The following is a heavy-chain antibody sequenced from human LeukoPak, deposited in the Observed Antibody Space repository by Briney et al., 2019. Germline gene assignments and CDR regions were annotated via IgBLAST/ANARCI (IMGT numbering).Heavy chain of an antibody. CDR3: ARDGYYYDSSGYLFDY. D-gene: IGHD3-22*01. Sequence: PSETLSLTCTVSGGSISSYYWGWIRQPAGKGLEWSERIYTSGSTNYNPSLKSRVTMSVDTSKNQFSLKLSSVTAADTAVYYCARDGYYYDSSGYLFDYWGQGTLVTVSS. V-gene: IGHV4-4*07. CDR1: GGSISSYY. CDR2: IYTSGST. J-gene: IGHJ4*02.